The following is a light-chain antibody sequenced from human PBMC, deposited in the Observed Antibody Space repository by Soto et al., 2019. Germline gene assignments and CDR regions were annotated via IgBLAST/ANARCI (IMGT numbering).Light chain of an antibody. J-gene: IGLJ1*01. CDR3: SSYTSLSTVV. CDR1: SSDIGSYNY. CDR2: EVT. Sequence: QSVLTQPPSASGSPGQSVTISCTGASSDIGSYNYVSWYRQYPGKAPKLMISEVTNRPSGVSDRFSGSKSGNTASLTISGLQSEDETDYYCSSYTSLSTVVFGPGTKLTVL. V-gene: IGLV2-14*01.